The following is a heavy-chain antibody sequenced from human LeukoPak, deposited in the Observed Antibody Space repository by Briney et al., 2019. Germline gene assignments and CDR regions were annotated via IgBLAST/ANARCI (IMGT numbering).Heavy chain of an antibody. CDR1: GYTFTSYG. CDR2: INPKSGDT. V-gene: IGHV1-2*02. Sequence: GASVKVSCKASGYTFTSYGISWVRQAPGQGLEWMRWINPKSGDTNYAQRFQGRVILTRDTSISTAYMELTRLRSDDTALYYYARDPSYSSSWVSAFDIWGQGTMVTVSS. J-gene: IGHJ3*02. D-gene: IGHD6-13*01. CDR3: ARDPSYSSSWVSAFDI.